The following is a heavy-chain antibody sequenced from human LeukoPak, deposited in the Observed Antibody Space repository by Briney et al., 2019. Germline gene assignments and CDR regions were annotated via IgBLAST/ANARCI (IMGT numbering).Heavy chain of an antibody. CDR2: ISSSSNTI. V-gene: IGHV3-48*02. CDR3: AKGSGSFVYYFDY. CDR1: GFTFSSYS. D-gene: IGHD3-10*01. Sequence: GGSLRLSCVASGFTFSSYSMNWVRQAPGKGLEWVSYISSSSNTIYYADSVKGRFTSSRDNAKNSLYLHMNGLRDDDTAVYYCAKGSGSFVYYFDYWGQGTLVTVSS. J-gene: IGHJ4*02.